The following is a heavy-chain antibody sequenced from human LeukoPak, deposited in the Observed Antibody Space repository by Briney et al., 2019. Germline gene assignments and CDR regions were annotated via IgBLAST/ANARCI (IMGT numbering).Heavy chain of an antibody. Sequence: GGSLRLSCAASGFTFSSYGMHWVRQAPGKGLEWVAVISYDGSNKYYADSVQGRFTISRDNSKNTLYLQMNSLRAEDTAVYYCAREYYDILTGIYYFDYWGQGTLVTVSS. CDR2: ISYDGSNK. J-gene: IGHJ4*02. CDR3: AREYYDILTGIYYFDY. CDR1: GFTFSSYG. V-gene: IGHV3-30*03. D-gene: IGHD3-9*01.